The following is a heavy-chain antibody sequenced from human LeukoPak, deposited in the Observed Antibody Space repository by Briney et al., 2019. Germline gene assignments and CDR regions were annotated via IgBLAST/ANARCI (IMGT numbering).Heavy chain of an antibody. CDR2: IPCGEGT. V-gene: IGHV4-59*01. CDR3: AGGGYCSRPSCFAPLLDY. D-gene: IGHD2-2*01. J-gene: IGHJ4*02. Sequence: SAMLSFTSAAACGSMSRYYGCWIRLPREGGLELIGYIPCGEGTNYSPSLKTHVTISVDTSKHQFTLKLNSVTAADTAVYFCAGGGYCSRPSCFAPLLDYWGPGNLITVPS. CDR1: CGSMSRYY.